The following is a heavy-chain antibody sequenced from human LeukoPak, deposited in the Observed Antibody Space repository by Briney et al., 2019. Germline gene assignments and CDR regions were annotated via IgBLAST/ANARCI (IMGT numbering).Heavy chain of an antibody. D-gene: IGHD6-19*01. CDR2: ISSNGGST. J-gene: IGHJ4*02. CDR3: ARDSGIAVAGTPDY. V-gene: IGHV3-64*01. CDR1: GFTFSSYA. Sequence: GGSLRLSCAPPGFTFSSYAMHWVRQAPGKGLEYVSAISSNGGSTYYANSVKGRFTISRDNSKNTLYLQMGSLRAEDMAVYYCARDSGIAVAGTPDYWGQGTLVTVSS.